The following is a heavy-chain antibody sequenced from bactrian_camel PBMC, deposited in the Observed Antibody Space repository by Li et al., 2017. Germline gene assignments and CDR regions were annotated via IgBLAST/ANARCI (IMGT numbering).Heavy chain of an antibody. D-gene: IGHD4*01. V-gene: IGHV3S53*01. J-gene: IGHJ4*01. CDR2: FDRYGRI. Sequence: VQLVESGGGSVQAGGSLRLSCTASGYAARQKCMGWFRQAPGKEREGVADFDRYGRITYGDDVKGRFTISRDNGKNMIVLQMNSLKPEDTGMYVCAVRGGGRCSAQRQRSDWEAWGQGTQVTVS. CDR3: AVRGGGRCSAQRQRSDWEA. CDR1: GYAARQKC.